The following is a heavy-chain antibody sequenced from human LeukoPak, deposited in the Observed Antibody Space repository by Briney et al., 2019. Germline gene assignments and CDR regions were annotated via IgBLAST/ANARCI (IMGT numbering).Heavy chain of an antibody. V-gene: IGHV4-59*01. CDR1: GGSISSYY. Sequence: SETLSLTCTVSGGSISSYYWSWIRQPPGKGLEWIGYIYNTGSTNYNPSLKSRVTISVDTSKNQFSLKLSSVTAADTAVYYCARSYTAMVRYFDNWGQGTLVTVSS. J-gene: IGHJ4*02. CDR2: IYNTGST. D-gene: IGHD5-18*01. CDR3: ARSYTAMVRYFDN.